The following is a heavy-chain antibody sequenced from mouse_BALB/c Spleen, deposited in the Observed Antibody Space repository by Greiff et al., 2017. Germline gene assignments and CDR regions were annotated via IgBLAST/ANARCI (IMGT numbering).Heavy chain of an antibody. CDR2: IDPENGNT. Sequence: DVQLQESGAELVRPGALVKLSCKASGFNIKDYYMHWVKQRPEQGLEWIGWIDPENGNTIYDPKFQGKASITADTSSNTAYLQLSSLTSEDTAVYYCASDGGNSWFAYWGQGTLVTVSA. CDR3: ASDGGNSWFAY. D-gene: IGHD2-1*01. J-gene: IGHJ3*01. V-gene: IGHV14-1*02. CDR1: GFNIKDYY.